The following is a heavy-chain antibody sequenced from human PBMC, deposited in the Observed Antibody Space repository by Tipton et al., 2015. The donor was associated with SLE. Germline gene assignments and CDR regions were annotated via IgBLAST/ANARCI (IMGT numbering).Heavy chain of an antibody. V-gene: IGHV4-59*01. Sequence: TLSLTCSVSGVSISNYYWSWIRQPPGKGLEWIGYIYHSRSTNYNPSLKSRVTISGDTSKNQFSLKLNSVTAADTAVYYCARDQSSSSWYRHAFDIWGQGTMVTVSS. CDR3: ARDQSSSSWYRHAFDI. CDR1: GVSISNYY. J-gene: IGHJ3*02. D-gene: IGHD6-13*01. CDR2: IYHSRST.